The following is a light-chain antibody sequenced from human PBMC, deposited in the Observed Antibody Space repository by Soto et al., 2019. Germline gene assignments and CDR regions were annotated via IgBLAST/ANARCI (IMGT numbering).Light chain of an antibody. V-gene: IGKV1-9*01. CDR2: AAS. J-gene: IGKJ4*01. CDR1: QDIGIY. CDR3: QQLNGYVALT. Sequence: IQLTQSPSSLSASVGDRVTITCRASQDIGIYLAWYQQKPGKAPNLLIYAASSLQRGVPSRFSGSGSGTDFTLTISSLQPEDLATYYCQQLNGYVALTFGGGTKVELK.